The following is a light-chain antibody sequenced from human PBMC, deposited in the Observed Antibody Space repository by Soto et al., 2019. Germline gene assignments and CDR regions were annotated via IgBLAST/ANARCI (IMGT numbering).Light chain of an antibody. CDR2: DAS. Sequence: EIVLTQSAAALSLSPGERVTLSCRASQSVSSYLAWYQQKPGQAPRLLIYDASNRATGIPARFSGSGSGTDFTLTISSLEPEDFAVYYCQQRSNWPITFGQGNDWRL. V-gene: IGKV3-11*01. CDR3: QQRSNWPIT. J-gene: IGKJ5*01. CDR1: QSVSSY.